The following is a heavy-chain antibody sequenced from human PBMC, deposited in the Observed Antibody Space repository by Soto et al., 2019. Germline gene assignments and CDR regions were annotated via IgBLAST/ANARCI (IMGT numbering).Heavy chain of an antibody. D-gene: IGHD2-2*01. CDR1: GFTFSSYA. CDR2: TSYDGSNK. CDR3: ARLPRSHYAHFDP. J-gene: IGHJ5*02. V-gene: IGHV3-30-3*01. Sequence: GGSLRLSCAASGFTFSSYAMHWVRQAPGKGLEWVAVTSYDGSNKYYADSVKGRVTISRDNSKNTLYLQMNSLRAEDTAVYYCARLPRSHYAHFDPWGQGALVTVSS.